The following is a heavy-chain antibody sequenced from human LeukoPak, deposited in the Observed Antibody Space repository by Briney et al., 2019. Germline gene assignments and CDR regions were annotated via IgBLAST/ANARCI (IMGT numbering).Heavy chain of an antibody. CDR3: ATSDFAAHFDY. J-gene: IGHJ4*02. Sequence: GGSLRLSCAASGFTFDDYAMHWVRQAPGKGLEWVSLISGDGGSTYYADSVKGRFTISRDNSKNSLYLQMNSLGTEDTALYYCATSDFAAHFDYWGQGTLVTVSS. D-gene: IGHD2/OR15-2a*01. CDR1: GFTFDDYA. CDR2: ISGDGGST. V-gene: IGHV3-43*02.